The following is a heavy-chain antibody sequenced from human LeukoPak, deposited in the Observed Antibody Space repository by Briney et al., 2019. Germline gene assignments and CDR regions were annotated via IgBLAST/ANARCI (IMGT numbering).Heavy chain of an antibody. CDR1: GYTFTSYY. D-gene: IGHD2-8*01. J-gene: IGHJ4*02. V-gene: IGHV1-46*01. CDR2: INPSGGST. Sequence: ASVTVSCKASGYTFTSYYMHWVRQAPGQGLEWMGIINPSGGSTSYAQKFQGRVTMTRDTSTSTVYMELSSLRSEDTAVYHCARADGYCTNGVCYKGPRKYYFDYWGQGTLVTVSS. CDR3: ARADGYCTNGVCYKGPRKYYFDY.